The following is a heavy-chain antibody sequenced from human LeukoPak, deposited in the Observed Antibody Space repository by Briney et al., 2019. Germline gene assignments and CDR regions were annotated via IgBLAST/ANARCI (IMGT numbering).Heavy chain of an antibody. Sequence: GGSLRLSCAASGFTFSSYAMSWFRQAPGKGLEWVSAISGSGGSTYYADSVKGRFTISRDNSKNTLYLQMNSLRAEDTAVYYCAKDLLYSYAPGYWGQGTLVTVSS. CDR2: ISGSGGST. J-gene: IGHJ4*02. V-gene: IGHV3-23*01. CDR3: AKDLLYSYAPGY. D-gene: IGHD5-18*01. CDR1: GFTFSSYA.